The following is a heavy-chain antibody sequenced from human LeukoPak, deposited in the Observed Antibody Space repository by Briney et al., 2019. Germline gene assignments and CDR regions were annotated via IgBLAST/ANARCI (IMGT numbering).Heavy chain of an antibody. CDR1: GFTFSSYA. D-gene: IGHD3-10*01. CDR2: ISGSGGST. CDR3: VKVVARRRGGSHPYGMDV. Sequence: PGGSLRLSCAASGFTFSSYAMSWVRQAPGKGLEWVSPISGSGGSTYYADSVKGRFTISRDNSKNTLYLQMNSLRAEDTAVYYCVKVVARRRGGSHPYGMDVWGQGTTVTVSS. J-gene: IGHJ6*02. V-gene: IGHV3-23*01.